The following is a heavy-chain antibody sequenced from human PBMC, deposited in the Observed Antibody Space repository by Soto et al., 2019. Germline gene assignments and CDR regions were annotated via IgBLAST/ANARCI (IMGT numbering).Heavy chain of an antibody. CDR3: ARALTTYTGGYNYALDI. CDR1: GGSITSGVYS. CDR2: IYHSGST. J-gene: IGHJ3*02. V-gene: IGHV4-30-2*01. Sequence: SETLSLTCAVSGGSITSGVYSWNWIRQPPGKGLEWIGYIYHSGSTYYNPSLKSRVTISVDRSKNQFSLRLSSVTAADTAVYYCARALTTYTGGYNYALDIRGQGTKVTVS. D-gene: IGHD5-12*01.